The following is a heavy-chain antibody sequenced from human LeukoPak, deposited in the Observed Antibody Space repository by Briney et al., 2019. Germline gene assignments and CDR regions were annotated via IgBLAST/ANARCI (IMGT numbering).Heavy chain of an antibody. Sequence: SVKVSCKASGGTFISYAISWGRQAPGQGLEWMGRIIPIFGTANYAQKFQGRVTITTDESTSTAYMELSSLGSEDTAVYCCAREYSSSYYFDYWGQGTLVTVSS. CDR3: AREYSSSYYFDY. V-gene: IGHV1-69*05. CDR1: GGTFISYA. CDR2: IIPIFGTA. J-gene: IGHJ4*02. D-gene: IGHD6-6*01.